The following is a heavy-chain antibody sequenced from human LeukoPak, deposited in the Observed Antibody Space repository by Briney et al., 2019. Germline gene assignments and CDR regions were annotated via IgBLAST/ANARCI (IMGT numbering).Heavy chain of an antibody. CDR1: GFTVSSNY. CDR2: IYSGGST. V-gene: IGHV3-53*01. D-gene: IGHD4-17*01. J-gene: IGHJ2*01. Sequence: GGSLRLSCAASGFTVSSNYMSWVRQAPGKGLEWVSVIYSGGSTYYADSVKGRFTISRDNSKNTLYLQMNSLRAEDTAVYYCAKEVPDDYGDYWYFDLWGRGTLVTVSS. CDR3: AKEVPDDYGDYWYFDL.